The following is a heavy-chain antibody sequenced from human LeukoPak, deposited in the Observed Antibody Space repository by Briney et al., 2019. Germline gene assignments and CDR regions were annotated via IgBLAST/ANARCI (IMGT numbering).Heavy chain of an antibody. CDR2: INHSGST. CDR3: ARGPNYGDRVDYLDS. D-gene: IGHD4-17*01. Sequence: SSETLSLTCAVYGGSFSGYYWSWIRQPPGKGLEWIGEINHSGSTNYNPSLKSRVTISVDTSKNQFSLKLSSVTAADTAVYYCARGPNYGDRVDYLDSWGQGTKVTVSS. V-gene: IGHV4-34*01. CDR1: GGSFSGYY. J-gene: IGHJ4*02.